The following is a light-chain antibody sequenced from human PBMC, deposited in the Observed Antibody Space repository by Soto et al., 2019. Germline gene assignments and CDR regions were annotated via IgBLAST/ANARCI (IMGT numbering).Light chain of an antibody. V-gene: IGKV1-9*01. J-gene: IGKJ1*01. Sequence: DIQLTQSPSFLSASVGDRVTITCRASQDIASYLAWYQQEPGKAPKLLIYAASTLQSGVPSRFSGSKSGAEFALTISSLQPEDFGTYYCQQLSSYPRTFGQGPKVEIK. CDR2: AAS. CDR1: QDIASY. CDR3: QQLSSYPRT.